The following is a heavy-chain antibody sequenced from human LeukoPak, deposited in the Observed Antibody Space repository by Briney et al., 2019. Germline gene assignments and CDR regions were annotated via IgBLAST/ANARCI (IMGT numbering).Heavy chain of an antibody. D-gene: IGHD7-27*01. Sequence: SQTLSLTCAISGDTVSSNSAAWYWIRQSASGGLEWLGRTYYRFQWYYDYALSVKGRITVNPDTSRNQCSLQLNSVTPEDTAVYYCAREGELGMTGGLDYWGQGTLVTVSS. V-gene: IGHV6-1*01. J-gene: IGHJ4*02. CDR2: TYYRFQWYY. CDR3: AREGELGMTGGLDY. CDR1: GDTVSSNSAA.